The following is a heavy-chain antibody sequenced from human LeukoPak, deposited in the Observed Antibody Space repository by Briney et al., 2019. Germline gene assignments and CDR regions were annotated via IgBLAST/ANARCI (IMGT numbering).Heavy chain of an antibody. D-gene: IGHD1-26*01. CDR2: ISYDGSNK. CDR1: GFTFSSYG. V-gene: IGHV3-30*03. J-gene: IGHJ4*02. Sequence: SLRLSCAASGFTFSSYGMHWVRQAPGKGLEWGAVISYDGSNKYYADSVKGRFTISRDNSKNTLYLQMSSLRAEDTAVYYCATWSNAWEFDYWGQGTLVSVSS. CDR3: ATWSNAWEFDY.